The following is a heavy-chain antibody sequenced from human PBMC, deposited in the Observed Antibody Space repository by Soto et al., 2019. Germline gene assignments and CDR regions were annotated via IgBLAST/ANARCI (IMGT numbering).Heavy chain of an antibody. CDR2: ISAYNGNT. Sequence: QVPLVQSGAEVKKPGASVKVSCKASGYTFTSYGISWVRQAPGQGLEWMGWISAYNGNTNYAQKLQGRVTMTTDTSTSTAYMELRSLRSDDTAVYYCAGPAGYSYGYQTSTGGMDVWGQGTTVTVSS. J-gene: IGHJ6*02. D-gene: IGHD5-18*01. CDR3: AGPAGYSYGYQTSTGGMDV. V-gene: IGHV1-18*01. CDR1: GYTFTSYG.